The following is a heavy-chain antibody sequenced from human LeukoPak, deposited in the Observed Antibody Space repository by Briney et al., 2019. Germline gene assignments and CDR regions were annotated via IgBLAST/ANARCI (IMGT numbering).Heavy chain of an antibody. CDR1: GYTFTSYY. CDR2: INPSGGST. Sequence: ASVKVSCKASGYTFTSYYMHWVRQAPGQGLEWMGIINPSGGSTSYAQKFQGRVTMTRDTSTSTVYMELSSLRSEDTAVYYCAREVVIVGATNYFDYWGQGTLVTVSP. V-gene: IGHV1-46*01. D-gene: IGHD1-26*01. CDR3: AREVVIVGATNYFDY. J-gene: IGHJ4*02.